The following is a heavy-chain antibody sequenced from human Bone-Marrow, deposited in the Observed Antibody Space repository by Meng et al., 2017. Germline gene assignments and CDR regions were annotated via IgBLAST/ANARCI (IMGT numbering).Heavy chain of an antibody. Sequence: GESLKISCAASGFTFSSYAMHWVRQAPGKGLEWVAVISYDGSNKYYADSVKGRFTISRDNSKNTLYLQMNSLRAEDTAVYYCARLTQQLSFDYWGQGTLVTVSS. CDR2: ISYDGSNK. CDR3: ARLTQQLSFDY. CDR1: GFTFSSYA. D-gene: IGHD1-1*01. J-gene: IGHJ4*02. V-gene: IGHV3-30*01.